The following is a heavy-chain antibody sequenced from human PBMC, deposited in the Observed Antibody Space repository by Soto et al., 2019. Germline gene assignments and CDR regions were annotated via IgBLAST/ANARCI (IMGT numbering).Heavy chain of an antibody. CDR2: ISTYNGNT. V-gene: IGHV1-18*01. CDR3: ARVDYDILTEYWYFDL. J-gene: IGHJ2*01. D-gene: IGHD3-9*01. CDR1: GYTFTSYG. Sequence: QVQLVQSGAEVKKPGASVKVSCKASGYTFTSYGISWVRQAPGQGLEWMGWISTYNGNTNYAQKLQGRVTMTTDTSTSTSYMELRSPRADDTAVYYCARVDYDILTEYWYFDLWGRGTLVTVSS.